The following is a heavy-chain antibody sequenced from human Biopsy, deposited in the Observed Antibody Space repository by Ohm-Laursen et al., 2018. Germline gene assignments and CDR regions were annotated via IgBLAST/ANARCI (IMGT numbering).Heavy chain of an antibody. Sequence: SETLSLPCTVSGGPISSDYWIWIRQTPGKGLEGIGYIYYSWCTNYNPSLKSRVTISVDTSKNQFSLRLNSVTAADTAVYYCARETNSTGWPYYYFYGMDVWGQGTTVTVSS. V-gene: IGHV4-59*01. CDR2: IYYSWCT. CDR1: GGPISSDY. J-gene: IGHJ6*02. CDR3: ARETNSTGWPYYYFYGMDV. D-gene: IGHD2/OR15-2a*01.